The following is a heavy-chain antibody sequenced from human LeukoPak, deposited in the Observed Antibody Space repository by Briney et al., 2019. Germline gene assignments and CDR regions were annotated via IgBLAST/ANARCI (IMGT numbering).Heavy chain of an antibody. D-gene: IGHD5-24*01. CDR3: TRVGYIDEGIDY. CDR1: GFPFSSYW. Sequence: GGSLRLSCVAPGFPFSSYWMTWVRQAPGKGLEWVANIKQDGSKKSYVDSVKGRFTISRDNAKNSLYLQMNSLRAEDAAIYYCTRVGYIDEGIDYWGQGTLVTASS. CDR2: IKQDGSKK. J-gene: IGHJ4*02. V-gene: IGHV3-7*04.